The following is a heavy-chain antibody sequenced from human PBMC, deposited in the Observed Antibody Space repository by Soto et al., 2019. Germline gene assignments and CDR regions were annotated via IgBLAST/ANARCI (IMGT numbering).Heavy chain of an antibody. D-gene: IGHD2-2*02. CDR2: LWYDGSGE. CDR1: GFSVSTHV. Sequence: QVQLVESGGGVVQPGNSLKLSCAASGFSVSTHVVQWVRQSPGKGLEWVAVLWYDGSGEFYADSVKGRFTISRDNSRNMMYLEMNNLRVEDTATYYCARVPRFDTWYFDYWGQGTLAIVSS. CDR3: ARVPRFDTWYFDY. J-gene: IGHJ4*02. V-gene: IGHV3-33*04.